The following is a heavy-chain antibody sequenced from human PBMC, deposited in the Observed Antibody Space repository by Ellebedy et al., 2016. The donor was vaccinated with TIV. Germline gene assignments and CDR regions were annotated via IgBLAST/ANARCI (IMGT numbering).Heavy chain of an antibody. CDR3: AKAPERWLQSYYFDY. CDR1: GFTFSSYA. CDR2: ISGSGGST. V-gene: IGHV3-23*01. D-gene: IGHD5-24*01. Sequence: GESLKISCAASGFTFSSYAMSWVRQAPGKGLEWASAISGSGGSTYYADSVKGRFTISRDNSKNTLYLQMNSLRAEDTAVYYCAKAPERWLQSYYFDYWGQGTLVTVSS. J-gene: IGHJ4*02.